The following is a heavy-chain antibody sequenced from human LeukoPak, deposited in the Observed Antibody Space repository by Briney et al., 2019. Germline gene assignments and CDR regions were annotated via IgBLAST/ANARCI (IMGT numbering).Heavy chain of an antibody. CDR1: GFTFSSYW. V-gene: IGHV3-7*01. Sequence: PGGSLRLSCAASGFTFSSYWMSWVRQAPGKGLEWVANVKQDGSEKYYVDSVKGRFTISRDNAKNSLYLQMNSLRAEDTAVYYCARDGGEYYDILTGHIPHNWFDPWGQGTLVTVSS. D-gene: IGHD3-9*01. J-gene: IGHJ5*02. CDR3: ARDGGEYYDILTGHIPHNWFDP. CDR2: VKQDGSEK.